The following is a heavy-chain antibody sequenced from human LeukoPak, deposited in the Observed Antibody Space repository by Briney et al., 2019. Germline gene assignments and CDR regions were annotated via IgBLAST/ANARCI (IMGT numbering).Heavy chain of an antibody. CDR3: VEDRTGSWSFDY. CDR2: LWYDGSNK. J-gene: IGHJ4*02. CDR1: GFTFSSFA. V-gene: IGHV3-30*02. D-gene: IGHD6-13*01. Sequence: PGGSLRLSCAASGFTFSSFAMHWVRQAPGKGLEWVAVLWYDGSNKLYGDSVRGRFTISRDNTKNTLYLQMNSLRAEDTAVYYCVEDRTGSWSFDYWGQGTLVTVSS.